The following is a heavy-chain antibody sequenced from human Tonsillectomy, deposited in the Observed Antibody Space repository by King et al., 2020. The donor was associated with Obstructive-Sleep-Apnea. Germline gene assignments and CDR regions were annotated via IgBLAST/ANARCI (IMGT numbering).Heavy chain of an antibody. CDR1: GFTFSSYG. CDR3: ARVRSLGLGGDLMNRGMDV. D-gene: IGHD2-21*02. Sequence: VQLVESGGGVVQPGRSLRLSCAASGFTFSSYGMHWVRQAPGKGLEWVAVIWYDGTNEYYADSVKGRFTISRDNSKNMLFLQMNSLRAEDTAVYYCARVRSLGLGGDLMNRGMDVWGQGTTVTVSS. J-gene: IGHJ6*02. CDR2: IWYDGTNE. V-gene: IGHV3-33*01.